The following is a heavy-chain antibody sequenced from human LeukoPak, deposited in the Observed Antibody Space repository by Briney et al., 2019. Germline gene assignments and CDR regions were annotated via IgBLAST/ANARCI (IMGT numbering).Heavy chain of an antibody. V-gene: IGHV3-23*01. D-gene: IGHD3-22*01. J-gene: IGHJ4*02. CDR2: ISGSGGST. Sequence: GGSLRLSCAASGFAFSSYAMSWVRQAPGKGLEWVSAISGSGGSTYYADSVEGRLSISRDNSKNTLYLQVNSLRAEDTAVYYCAKDGASVVPRRCDYWGQGTLVTVSS. CDR3: AKDGASVVPRRCDY. CDR1: GFAFSSYA.